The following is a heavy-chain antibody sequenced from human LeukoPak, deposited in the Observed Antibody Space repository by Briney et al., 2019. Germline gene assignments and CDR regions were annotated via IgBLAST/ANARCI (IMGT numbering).Heavy chain of an antibody. CDR2: IYSGGST. CDR3: ARAGRKSRGVDIVRKKETGYYYYLDV. J-gene: IGHJ6*03. Sequence: PGGSLRLSCAASGLTVSSNSMSWVRQAPGKGLEWVSFIYSGGSTYYADSVKGRFTISRDNSKNTPYLQMNSLRADDTAVYYCARAGRKSRGVDIVRKKETGYYYYLDVWGKGTTVTVSS. V-gene: IGHV3-53*01. CDR1: GLTVSSNS. D-gene: IGHD2-15*01.